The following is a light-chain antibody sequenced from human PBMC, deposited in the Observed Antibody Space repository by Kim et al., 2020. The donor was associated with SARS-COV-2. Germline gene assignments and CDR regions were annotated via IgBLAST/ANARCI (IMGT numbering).Light chain of an antibody. V-gene: IGLV3-21*04. Sequence: SYELTQPPSVSVAPGETATITCEGNNIRSKNVHWYHQQPGQAPVLVMYNDNDRFSGIPERFSGSNSGNTATLIISRVEAGDEADYYCQVWDTSSDLVVFGGGTQLTVL. CDR1: NIRSKN. CDR2: NDN. J-gene: IGLJ2*01. CDR3: QVWDTSSDLVV.